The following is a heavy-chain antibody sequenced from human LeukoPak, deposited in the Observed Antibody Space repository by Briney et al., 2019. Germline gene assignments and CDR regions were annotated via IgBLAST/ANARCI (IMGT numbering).Heavy chain of an antibody. J-gene: IGHJ4*02. D-gene: IGHD4-17*01. CDR3: ARLNGDYGGFDY. CDR2: IYYSGST. V-gene: IGHV4-59*01. Sequence: SETLSLTCTVSGGSISSYYWSWIRQPPGKGLEWIGYIYYSGSTNYNPSLKSRVTISVDTSKNQFSLKLSSVTAADTAVYYCARLNGDYGGFDYWGQGTLVTVSS. CDR1: GGSISSYY.